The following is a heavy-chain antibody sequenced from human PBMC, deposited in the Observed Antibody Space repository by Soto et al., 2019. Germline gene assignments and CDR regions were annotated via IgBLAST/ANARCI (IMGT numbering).Heavy chain of an antibody. D-gene: IGHD3-10*01. Sequence: ASVKVACKASAYTFTKFHIHCVRQAPGQSREGMGMIDPSGGVTRDAQRFQGRITMTSDTSTSSVYMELRGLTSEDTAVYYCARVGIGQDNYKTIGYYLDRWGPGTLVTVSS. CDR3: ARVGIGQDNYKTIGYYLDR. CDR1: AYTFTKFH. V-gene: IGHV1-46*03. CDR2: IDPSGGVT. J-gene: IGHJ4*02.